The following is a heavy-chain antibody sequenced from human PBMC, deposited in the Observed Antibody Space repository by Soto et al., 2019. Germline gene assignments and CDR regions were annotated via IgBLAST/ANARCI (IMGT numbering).Heavy chain of an antibody. J-gene: IGHJ6*02. CDR1: GFSLNTRGLG. D-gene: IGHD2-21*02. V-gene: IGHV2-5*02. CDR2: ISWDDDK. Sequence: QITLQEAGPTLVKPTQTLTLTCTFSGFSLNTRGLGLGWIRQPTGKALEWRALISWDDDKRYSPSLKSRLSLPKLTYNNQVGITMTKVDPVDTATCYCAHSRCGRDCLRSYSSHYYYGIDVCGHATPVTVSS. CDR3: AHSRCGRDCLRSYSSHYYYGIDV.